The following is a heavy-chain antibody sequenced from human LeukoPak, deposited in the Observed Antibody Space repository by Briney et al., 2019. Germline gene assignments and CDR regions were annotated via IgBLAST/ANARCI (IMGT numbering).Heavy chain of an antibody. CDR1: GFSLSTSGMC. J-gene: IGHJ4*02. V-gene: IGHV4-61*08. D-gene: IGHD5-18*01. CDR3: ARGASGYSYG. CDR2: IYYSGST. Sequence: SGPAPVKPTQTLTLTCTFSGFSLSTSGMCVSWIRQPPGKGLEWIGYIYYSGSTNYNPSLKSRVTISIDTSKNQFSLNLSSVTAADTAVYYCARGASGYSYGWGQGTLVTVSS.